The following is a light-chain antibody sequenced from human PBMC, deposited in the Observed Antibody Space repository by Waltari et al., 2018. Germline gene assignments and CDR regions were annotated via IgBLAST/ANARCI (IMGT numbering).Light chain of an antibody. V-gene: IGLV2-23*02. Sequence: QSALTQPASVSGSPGQSITISCTGTSSDVGGYHLVPWYQQHPGKAPKLMIYEVSKRPSGVSNRFSGSKSGNAASLTISGLQAEDEADYSCCSYAGSNTWVFGGGTKLTVL. CDR3: CSYAGSNTWV. J-gene: IGLJ3*02. CDR1: SSDVGGYHL. CDR2: EVS.